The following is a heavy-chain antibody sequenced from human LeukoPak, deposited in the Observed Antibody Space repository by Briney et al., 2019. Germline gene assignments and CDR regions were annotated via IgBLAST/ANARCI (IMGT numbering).Heavy chain of an antibody. Sequence: GGSLRLSCAASGFTFSSYAMHWVRQAPGKGLEYVSAISSNGGSTYYANSVKGRFTISRDNSKNTLYLQMNSLRAEDTAVYYCARDFSAMAETILDYWGQGTLVTVSS. D-gene: IGHD5-18*01. V-gene: IGHV3-64*01. CDR2: ISSNGGST. J-gene: IGHJ4*02. CDR1: GFTFSSYA. CDR3: ARDFSAMAETILDY.